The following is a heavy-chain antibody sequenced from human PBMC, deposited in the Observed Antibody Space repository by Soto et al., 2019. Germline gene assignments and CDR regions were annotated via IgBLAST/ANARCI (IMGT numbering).Heavy chain of an antibody. J-gene: IGHJ4*02. CDR3: ARNYGDYVLDY. Sequence: QLQLQESGPGLVKPSETLSLTCTVSGGSISSSSYYWGWIRQPPGKGLEWIGSMYDSGSTYYNPSLKSRVTISVDTSKNQISLKLSFVTAADKAVYYCARNYGDYVLDYWGQGTLVTVSS. V-gene: IGHV4-39*01. CDR2: MYDSGST. CDR1: GGSISSSSYY. D-gene: IGHD4-17*01.